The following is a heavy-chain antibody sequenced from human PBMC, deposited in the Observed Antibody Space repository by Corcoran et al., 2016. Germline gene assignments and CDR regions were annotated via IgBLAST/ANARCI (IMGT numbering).Heavy chain of an antibody. V-gene: IGHV5-51*01. CDR3: ARHSDSGSGSVEDYDALDM. Sequence: EVQLVQSGAEVKEPGESLKISCKGSGYRFTTYWIAWVRQMPGKGLEWMGITHPGYSDTRYSPSFQGQVTISADKSTSTTYLQWTSLKASDTAMYYCARHSDSGSGSVEDYDALDMWGQGTMVTVSS. CDR1: GYRFTTYW. CDR2: THPGYSDT. J-gene: IGHJ3*02. D-gene: IGHD3-10*01.